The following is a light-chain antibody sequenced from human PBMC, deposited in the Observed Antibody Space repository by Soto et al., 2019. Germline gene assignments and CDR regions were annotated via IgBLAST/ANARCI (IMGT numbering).Light chain of an antibody. Sequence: DIRMTQSPSSLSASVGDRVTITCRASRSISNYLNWYQQKSGKAPRLLIYAASSLQPGVPSRFSGTGTGTAFTLTITSLQPGDSATYYCQQSYSVPRFGQGTRVDLK. V-gene: IGKV1-39*01. CDR1: RSISNY. CDR3: QQSYSVPR. J-gene: IGKJ1*01. CDR2: AAS.